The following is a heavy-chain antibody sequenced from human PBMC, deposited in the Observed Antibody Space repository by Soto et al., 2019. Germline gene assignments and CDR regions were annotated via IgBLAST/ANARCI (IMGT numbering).Heavy chain of an antibody. CDR1: GGTFSSYA. J-gene: IGHJ6*02. D-gene: IGHD3-10*01. CDR3: ARDLGGRVRGVPLHYGMDV. V-gene: IGHV1-69*01. CDR2: IIPIFGTA. Sequence: QVQLVQSGAEVKKPGSSVKVSCKASGGTFSSYAISWVRQAPGQGLEWMGGIIPIFGTANYAQKFQGRVTITADESTSTAYMELSSLRSEDTAVYYCARDLGGRVRGVPLHYGMDVWGQGTTVTVSS.